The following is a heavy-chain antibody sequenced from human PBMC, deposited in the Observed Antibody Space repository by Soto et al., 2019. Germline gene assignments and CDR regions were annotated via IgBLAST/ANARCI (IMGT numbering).Heavy chain of an antibody. CDR1: NDSINHYY. J-gene: IGHJ2*01. CDR3: ARNLRLSTAVRGAFRTFYWYFDL. V-gene: IGHV4-4*07. D-gene: IGHD6-6*01. Sequence: PSETLSLTCSISNDSINHYYWNWIRQSAGRGLEWIGRVYSSGKTNYNPSFGSRVSVSVDLAKSQVSLNLDSVTASDTALYYCARNLRLSTAVRGAFRTFYWYFDLWGRGTLVTVSS. CDR2: VYSSGKT.